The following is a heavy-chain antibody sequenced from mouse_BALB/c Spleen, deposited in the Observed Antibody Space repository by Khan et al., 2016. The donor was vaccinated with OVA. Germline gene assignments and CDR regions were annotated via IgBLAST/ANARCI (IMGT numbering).Heavy chain of an antibody. CDR3: ARVNGSTGVDN. CDR1: GFTFSRHP. Sequence: EVELVESGGGLVKPGGSLKCSCAASGFTFSRHPMSWVRQTPEKRLEWVASIGSGGSTYYPDSVKGRLTISRDNARNILSLQMSSLRSDDSAIYDSARVNGSTGVDNWGQGTTLTVSS. CDR2: IGSGGST. V-gene: IGHV5-6-5*01. D-gene: IGHD1-1*01. J-gene: IGHJ2*01.